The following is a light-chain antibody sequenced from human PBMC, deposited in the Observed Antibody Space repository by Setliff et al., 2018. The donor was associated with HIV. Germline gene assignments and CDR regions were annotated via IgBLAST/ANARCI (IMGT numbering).Light chain of an antibody. V-gene: IGLV2-11*01. J-gene: IGLJ1*01. Sequence: QSALAQPRSVSGSPGQSVTFSCTGSSSDIGAYNYVSWYQQHPGKAPKLIVYDVTKRPSGVPDRLSGSKSGDTASLTISGLQSEDEADYYCCSYAGTYTYVFGTGTKVTVL. CDR1: SSDIGAYNY. CDR3: CSYAGTYTYV. CDR2: DVT.